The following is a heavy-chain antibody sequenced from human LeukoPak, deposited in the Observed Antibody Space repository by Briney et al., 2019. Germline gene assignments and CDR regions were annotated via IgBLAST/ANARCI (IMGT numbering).Heavy chain of an antibody. CDR3: AKDPKNGYGDYTFDY. J-gene: IGHJ4*02. CDR2: ISGSGGST. Sequence: AGGSLRLSCAASGFTFSSYATSWVRQAPGKGLEWVSAISGSGGSTYYADSVKGRFTISRDNSKNTLYLQMNSLRAEDTAVYYCAKDPKNGYGDYTFDYWGQGTLVTVSS. V-gene: IGHV3-23*01. CDR1: GFTFSSYA. D-gene: IGHD4-17*01.